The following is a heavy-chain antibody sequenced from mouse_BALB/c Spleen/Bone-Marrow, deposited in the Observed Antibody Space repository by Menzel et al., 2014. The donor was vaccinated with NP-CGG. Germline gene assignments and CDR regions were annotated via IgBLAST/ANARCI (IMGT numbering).Heavy chain of an antibody. V-gene: IGHV7-3*02. CDR1: GFTFTDYY. CDR2: IRNKANGYTT. D-gene: IGHD2-1*01. CDR3: ARDYGNYVRFAY. J-gene: IGHJ3*01. Sequence: DVHLVESGGGLVQPGGSLRLSCATSGFTFTDYYISWVRQPPGKALEWLGFIRNKANGYTTEYSASVKGRFTISRDNSQSILYLQMNTLRAEDSATCYCARDYGNYVRFAYWGQGTLVTVSA.